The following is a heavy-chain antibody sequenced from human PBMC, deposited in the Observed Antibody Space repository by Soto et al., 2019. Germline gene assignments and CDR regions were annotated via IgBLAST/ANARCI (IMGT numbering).Heavy chain of an antibody. Sequence: SETLSLTCTVSGGSISSYYRSWIRQPPGKGLEWIGYIYYSGSTNYNPSLKSRVTISVDTSKNQFSLKLSSVTAADTAVYYCARDRRITMVRGVTYYFDYWGQGTLVTVSS. D-gene: IGHD3-10*01. CDR2: IYYSGST. V-gene: IGHV4-59*01. CDR3: ARDRRITMVRGVTYYFDY. CDR1: GGSISSYY. J-gene: IGHJ4*02.